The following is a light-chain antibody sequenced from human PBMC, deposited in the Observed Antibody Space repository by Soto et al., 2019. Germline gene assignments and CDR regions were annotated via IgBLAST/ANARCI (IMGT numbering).Light chain of an antibody. V-gene: IGKV4-1*01. CDR3: QQYHSTPLT. CDR1: QSILYTSSNENY. J-gene: IGKJ4*01. Sequence: DLVLTQSPDSLAVSLGERATINCKSSQSILYTSSNENYLAWYQQKAGQPPKLLIYWASTRESGVPDRFSGSGSGTDFTLTISSLQAEDVAVYYCQQYHSTPLTFGGGTKVDIK. CDR2: WAS.